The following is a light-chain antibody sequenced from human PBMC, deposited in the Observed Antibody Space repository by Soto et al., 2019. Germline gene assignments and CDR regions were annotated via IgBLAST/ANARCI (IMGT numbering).Light chain of an antibody. J-gene: IGLJ1*01. V-gene: IGLV2-14*01. CDR2: DVS. CDR1: SSDVGGYNY. CDR3: SSYTSSITLYV. Sequence: QSVLTQSASVSGSPGQSITISCTGTSSDVGGYNYVSWYQQHPGKAPKLMIYDVSNRPSGVSNRFSGSKSGNTASLTISGLQAEDEADYYCSSYTSSITLYVFGTGTKLTVL.